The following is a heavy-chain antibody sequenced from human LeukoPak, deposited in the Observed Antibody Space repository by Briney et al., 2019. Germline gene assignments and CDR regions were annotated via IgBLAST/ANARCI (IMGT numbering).Heavy chain of an antibody. D-gene: IGHD2/OR15-2a*01. CDR2: INPNSGGT. CDR3: ATSRRLLDAFDI. CDR1: GYTFTNYG. J-gene: IGHJ3*02. V-gene: IGHV1-2*02. Sequence: ASVKVSCKASGYTFTNYGISWVRQAPGQGPEWMGWINPNSGGTNYAQKFQGRVTMTRDTSIKTAYMEVSRLRSDDTAMYYCATSRRLLDAFDIWGQGTMVTVSS.